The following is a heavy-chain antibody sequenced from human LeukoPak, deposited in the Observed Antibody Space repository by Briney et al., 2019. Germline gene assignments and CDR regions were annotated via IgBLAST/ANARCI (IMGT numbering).Heavy chain of an antibody. J-gene: IGHJ6*03. D-gene: IGHD1-26*01. V-gene: IGHV4-61*02. CDR1: GGSISSGSYY. Sequence: SETLSLTCTVSGGSISSGSYYWSWIRQPAGKGLEWIGRIYTSGSTNYNPSLKSRVTISVDTSKNQFSLKLSSVTAADTAVYYCARDSGMYYYYYMDVWGKGTTVTVSS. CDR2: IYTSGST. CDR3: ARDSGMYYYYYMDV.